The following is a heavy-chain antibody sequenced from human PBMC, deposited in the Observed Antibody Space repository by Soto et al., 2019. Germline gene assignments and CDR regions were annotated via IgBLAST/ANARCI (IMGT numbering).Heavy chain of an antibody. CDR2: ISGSGDTT. CDR3: VKDLLYGYKSGRPFDC. CDR1: GFPFSSYA. J-gene: IGHJ4*02. Sequence: GGSLRLSCAAPGFPFSSYAMSWVRQTPGKGLEWVSAISGSGDTTYYADSVKGRFTISRDNSKNTLYLQMDSLRAEDTAVYYCVKDLLYGYKSGRPFDCWGQGTLVTVSS. D-gene: IGHD6-19*01. V-gene: IGHV3-23*01.